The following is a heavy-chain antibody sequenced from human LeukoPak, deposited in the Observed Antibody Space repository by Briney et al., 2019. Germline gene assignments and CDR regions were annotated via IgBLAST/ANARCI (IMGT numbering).Heavy chain of an antibody. J-gene: IGHJ4*02. V-gene: IGHV3-23*01. CDR2: ISGSGGST. Sequence: GGSLRLSCAASGFTFSSYGMSWVRQAPGKGLEWVSAISGSGGSTYYADSVEGRFTISRDNSKNTLYLQMNSLRAEDTAVYYCAKMEYSSSWQYYFDYWGQGTLVTVSS. D-gene: IGHD6-13*01. CDR3: AKMEYSSSWQYYFDY. CDR1: GFTFSSYG.